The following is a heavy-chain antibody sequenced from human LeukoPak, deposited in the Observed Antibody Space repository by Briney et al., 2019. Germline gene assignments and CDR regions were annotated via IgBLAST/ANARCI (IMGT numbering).Heavy chain of an antibody. CDR2: INHSGST. V-gene: IGHV4-34*01. CDR1: GGSFSGYY. D-gene: IGHD6-13*01. J-gene: IGHJ4*02. Sequence: SETLSLTCAVYGGSFSGYYWSWIRQPPEKGLEWIGEINHSGSTNYNPSLKSRVTISVDTSKNQFSLKLSSVTAADTAVYYCARGHVGGSWASRRLPFDYWGQGTLVTVSS. CDR3: ARGHVGGSWASRRLPFDY.